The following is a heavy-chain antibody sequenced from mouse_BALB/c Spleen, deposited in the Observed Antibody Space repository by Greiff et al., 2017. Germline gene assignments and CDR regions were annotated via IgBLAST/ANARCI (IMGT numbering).Heavy chain of an antibody. Sequence: VQLQQSGAELVRPGVSVKISCKGSGYTFTDYAMHWVKQSHAKSLEWIGVISTYYGDASYNQKFKGKATMTVDKSSSTAYMELARLTSEDSAIYYCARGEVRRRKSSGLAYWGQGTLVTVSA. V-gene: IGHV1S137*01. CDR2: ISTYYGDA. D-gene: IGHD2-14*01. CDR3: ARGEVRRRKSSGLAY. CDR1: GYTFTDYA. J-gene: IGHJ3*01.